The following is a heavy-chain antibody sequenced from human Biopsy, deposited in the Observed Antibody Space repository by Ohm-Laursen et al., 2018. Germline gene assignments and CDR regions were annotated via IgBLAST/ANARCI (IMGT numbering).Heavy chain of an antibody. D-gene: IGHD1-26*01. J-gene: IGHJ3*02. CDR2: IYTSGSP. Sequence: GTLSLTCTVSGDSINNYYSSWIRQPAGKGLEWIGRIYTSGSPNYNLSLESRVTMSVDTSKNQFSLNLRSVTAADTAVYYCARGTGRYYVYGAFDIWGQGTVVTVSS. CDR1: GDSINNYY. CDR3: ARGTGRYYVYGAFDI. V-gene: IGHV4-4*07.